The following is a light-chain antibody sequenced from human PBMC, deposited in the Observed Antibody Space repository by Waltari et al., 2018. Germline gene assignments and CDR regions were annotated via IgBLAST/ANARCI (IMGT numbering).Light chain of an antibody. CDR2: EVS. J-gene: IGLJ2*01. Sequence: QSALTQPASVSGSPGQSTPISRPVTTSDVGGYNYVSWYQQHPGKAPKLMIYEVSNRPSGVSNRFSGSKSGNTASLTISGLQAEDEADYYCSSYTSSSTVVFGGGTKLTVL. V-gene: IGLV2-14*01. CDR3: SSYTSSSTVV. CDR1: TSDVGGYNY.